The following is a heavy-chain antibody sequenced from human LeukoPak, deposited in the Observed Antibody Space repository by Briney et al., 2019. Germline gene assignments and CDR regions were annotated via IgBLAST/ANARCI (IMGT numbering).Heavy chain of an antibody. CDR3: AKGGISLIRGSLDY. CDR2: ISGNGDRI. CDR1: GLTLSNYA. D-gene: IGHD3-10*01. Sequence: GGSLRLSCEVSGLTLSNYAMSWVRRAPGKGLEWVSAISGNGDRIYYADSVKGRFTISRDNSKNTLYLQMNRLRVEDTALYYCAKGGISLIRGSLDYWGQGTLVTVSS. V-gene: IGHV3-23*01. J-gene: IGHJ4*02.